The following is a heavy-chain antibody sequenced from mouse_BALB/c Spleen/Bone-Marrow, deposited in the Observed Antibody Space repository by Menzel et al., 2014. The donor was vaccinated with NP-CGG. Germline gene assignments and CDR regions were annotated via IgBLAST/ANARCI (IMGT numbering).Heavy chain of an antibody. V-gene: IGHV3-2*02. J-gene: IGHJ4*01. CDR2: ISYSGST. CDR1: GYSITSDYA. Sequence: LQESGPGLVKPSQSLSLTCTVTGYSITSDYAWNWIRQFPGNKLEWMGYISYSGSTSYNPSLKSRISITRDTSKNQFFLQLNSVTTEDTATYYCARRYYDYDFYAMDYWGQGTSVTVSS. D-gene: IGHD2-4*01. CDR3: ARRYYDYDFYAMDY.